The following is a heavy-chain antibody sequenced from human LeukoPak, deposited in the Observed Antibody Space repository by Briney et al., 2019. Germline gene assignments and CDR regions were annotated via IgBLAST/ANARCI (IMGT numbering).Heavy chain of an antibody. J-gene: IGHJ4*02. CDR3: ARLSGVHY. Sequence: SETLSLTCTVSGVSISSYYWSWIRQPPGKGLEWIGYIYYSGSTNYNPSLKSRVTISVDTSKNQFSLKLSSVTAADTAVYYCARLSGVHYWGQGTLVTVSS. CDR2: IYYSGST. V-gene: IGHV4-59*08. CDR1: GVSISSYY. D-gene: IGHD3-10*01.